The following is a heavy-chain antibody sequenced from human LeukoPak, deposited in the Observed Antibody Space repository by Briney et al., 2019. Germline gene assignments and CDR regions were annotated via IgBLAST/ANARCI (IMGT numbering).Heavy chain of an antibody. Sequence: GASVKVSCKASGGTFSSYAISWVRQAPGQGLEWMGGIIPIFGTANYAQKFQGRVTITADESTSTAYMELSSLRSEDTAVYYCARHTRQDYGMDVWGQGTTVTVSS. CDR2: IIPIFGTA. D-gene: IGHD3-16*02. J-gene: IGHJ6*02. V-gene: IGHV1-69*13. CDR1: GGTFSSYA. CDR3: ARHTRQDYGMDV.